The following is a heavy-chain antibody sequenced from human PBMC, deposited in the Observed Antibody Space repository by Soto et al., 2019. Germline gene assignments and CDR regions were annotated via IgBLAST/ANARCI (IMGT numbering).Heavy chain of an antibody. Sequence: GGSLRLSCAASGFTFSSYAMSWVRQAPGKGLEWVSAISGSGGSTYYADSVKGRFTISRDNSKNTLYLQMNSLRAEDTAVYYCAKLSHYYDSSGYYYEYFQHWGQGTLVTVSS. CDR2: ISGSGGST. D-gene: IGHD3-22*01. CDR3: AKLSHYYDSSGYYYEYFQH. CDR1: GFTFSSYA. V-gene: IGHV3-23*01. J-gene: IGHJ1*01.